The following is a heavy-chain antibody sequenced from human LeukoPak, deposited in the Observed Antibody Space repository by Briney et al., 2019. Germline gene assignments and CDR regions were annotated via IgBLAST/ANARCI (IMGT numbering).Heavy chain of an antibody. CDR3: ATPRDYYDSSGYYGHFDY. V-gene: IGHV4-39*01. CDR1: GGSISSSSYY. J-gene: IGHJ4*02. D-gene: IGHD3-22*01. Sequence: SETLSLTCTVSGGSISSSSYYWGWIRQPPGKGLEWIGSIYYSGSTYYNPSLKSRVTISVDTSKNQFSLKLSSVTAADTAVYYCATPRDYYDSSGYYGHFDYWGQGTLVTVSS. CDR2: IYYSGST.